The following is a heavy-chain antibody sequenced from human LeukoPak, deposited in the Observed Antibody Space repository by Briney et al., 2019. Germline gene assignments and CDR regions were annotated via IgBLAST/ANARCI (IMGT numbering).Heavy chain of an antibody. V-gene: IGHV1-58*01. CDR3: AAERYSDSCCWFDP. Sequence: ASVKVSCKASGLTFSSSTVQWVRQARGQHLEWIGWIGVGSGSTSYAQEFQERVTITRDMSTTTAYLELSSLRPEDTAVYYRAAERYSDSCCWFDPWGQGTLVTVSS. J-gene: IGHJ5*02. CDR1: GLTFSSST. D-gene: IGHD6-13*01. CDR2: IGVGSGST.